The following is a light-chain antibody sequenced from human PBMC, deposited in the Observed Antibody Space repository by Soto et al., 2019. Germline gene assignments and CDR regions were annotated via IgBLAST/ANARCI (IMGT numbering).Light chain of an antibody. CDR1: RSDVGAYNY. CDR3: VSFTTSRSYV. CDR2: DII. J-gene: IGLJ1*01. Sequence: QSALTQPASVSGSPGQSIAISCTGTRSDVGAYNYVSWYQQHPGKAPKLMIYDIINRPSGVSNRFSGSKSGNTASLTISGLQAEDEADYYCVSFTTSRSYVFGTGTKLTVL. V-gene: IGLV2-14*03.